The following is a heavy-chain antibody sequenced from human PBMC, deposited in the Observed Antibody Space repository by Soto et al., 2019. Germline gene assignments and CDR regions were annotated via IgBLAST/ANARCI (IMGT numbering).Heavy chain of an antibody. CDR3: ARSTNRAQFRY. CDR2: IWYDGSNK. CDR1: GFTFSSYG. Sequence: GGSLSLSCAASGFTFSSYGMHWVRQAPDKGLEWVAVIWYDGSNKYYADSVKGRFTISRDNSKNTLYLQMNSLRAEDTAVYYCARSTNRAQFRYWGQGTLVTVSS. J-gene: IGHJ4*02. D-gene: IGHD7-27*01. V-gene: IGHV3-33*01.